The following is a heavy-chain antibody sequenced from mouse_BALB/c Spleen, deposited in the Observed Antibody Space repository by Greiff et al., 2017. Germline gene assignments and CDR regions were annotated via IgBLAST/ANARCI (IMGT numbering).Heavy chain of an antibody. CDR1: GYSITSGYY. CDR3: ATIYYGNYWYFDV. D-gene: IGHD2-1*01. Sequence: EVQRVESGPGLVKPSQSLSLTCSVTGYSITSGYYWNWIRQFPGNKLEWMGYISYDGSNNYNPSLKNRISITRDTSKNQFFLKLNSVTTEDTATYYCATIYYGNYWYFDVWGAGTTVTVSS. V-gene: IGHV3-6*02. CDR2: ISYDGSN. J-gene: IGHJ1*01.